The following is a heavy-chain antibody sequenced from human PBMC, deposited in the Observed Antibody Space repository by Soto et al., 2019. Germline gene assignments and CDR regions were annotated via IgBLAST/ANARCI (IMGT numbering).Heavy chain of an antibody. Sequence: QVKLVQSGAEVREPGASVKVSCKASGYSFTNNDVSWVRQATGKGLEWMGWMNPGSGDTGYAQKFQGRVTMTRDISIATAYMELSSLRSDDTAIYYCARMSTFGSLNWFDPWGQGTLVTVSS. V-gene: IGHV1-8*01. D-gene: IGHD3-16*01. CDR1: GYSFTNND. CDR2: MNPGSGDT. CDR3: ARMSTFGSLNWFDP. J-gene: IGHJ5*02.